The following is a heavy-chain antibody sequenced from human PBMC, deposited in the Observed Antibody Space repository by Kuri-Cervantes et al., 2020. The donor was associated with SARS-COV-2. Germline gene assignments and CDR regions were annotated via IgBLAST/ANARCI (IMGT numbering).Heavy chain of an antibody. J-gene: IGHJ4*02. CDR1: GFTFSTYG. D-gene: IGHD6-6*01. Sequence: GESLKISCAASGFTFSTYGIHWVRQAPGKGLEWVAVISYDGGNIYYTDSVAGRFTLSRDNPKNTVWLQMNSLRAEDTAVYYCARGDWIAARPIGYWGQGTLVTVSS. CDR3: ARGDWIAARPIGY. V-gene: IGHV3-30*03. CDR2: ISYDGGNI.